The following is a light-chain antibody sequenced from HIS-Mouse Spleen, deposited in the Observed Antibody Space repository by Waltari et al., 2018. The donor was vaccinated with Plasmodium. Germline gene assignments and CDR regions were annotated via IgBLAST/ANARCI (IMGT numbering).Light chain of an antibody. CDR3: QQYNSWSFT. V-gene: IGKV3-15*01. Sequence: EIVMTQPPATLSVSPGERATLSRRASQSVSSNLAWYQQKPGQAPRLLIYGASTRATGSPARFSGSGSGTEFTLTISSLQSEDFAVYYCQQYNSWSFTFGPGTKVDIK. CDR2: GAS. CDR1: QSVSSN. J-gene: IGKJ3*01.